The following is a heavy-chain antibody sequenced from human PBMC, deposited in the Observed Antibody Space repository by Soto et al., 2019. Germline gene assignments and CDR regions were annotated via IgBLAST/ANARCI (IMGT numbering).Heavy chain of an antibody. D-gene: IGHD4-17*01. Sequence: GASVKVSCKASGGTFSSYAISWVRQAPGQGLEWMGGIIPIFGTANYAQKFQGRVTITADKSTSTAYMELSSLRSEDTAVYYCARVLAGYGDYVFQHWGQGTLVTVSS. J-gene: IGHJ1*01. CDR2: IIPIFGTA. CDR3: ARVLAGYGDYVFQH. CDR1: GGTFSSYA. V-gene: IGHV1-69*06.